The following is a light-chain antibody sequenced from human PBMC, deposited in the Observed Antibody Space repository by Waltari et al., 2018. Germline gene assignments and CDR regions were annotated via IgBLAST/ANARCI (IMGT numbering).Light chain of an antibody. J-gene: IGLJ1*01. V-gene: IGLV2-14*03. CDR2: DVS. CDR1: SSDFPTNNY. Sequence: QSALTQPASVSGSPGQSITISCTGSSSDFPTNNYVSWYQHHPGKAPELMIYDVSNRPPGVSIRFSGSKSGNTASLTISGLRAEDEAVYHCSSYTGGSTSVFGTGTKVTVL. CDR3: SSYTGGSTSV.